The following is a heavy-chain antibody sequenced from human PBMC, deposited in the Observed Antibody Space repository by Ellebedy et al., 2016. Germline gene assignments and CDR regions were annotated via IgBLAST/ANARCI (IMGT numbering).Heavy chain of an antibody. V-gene: IGHV4-39*02. J-gene: IGHJ2*01. D-gene: IGHD1-1*01. CDR2: FYYSGST. Sequence: SETLSLTXTVSGGSINSSSYFWGWIRQPPGKGLEWIGNFYYSGSTYYSPSLKSRVTISVDTSKNRFSLKLSSVTAADTAIYYCARLLLEYKNRHFDLWGRGSLVTVSS. CDR3: ARLLLEYKNRHFDL. CDR1: GGSINSSSYF.